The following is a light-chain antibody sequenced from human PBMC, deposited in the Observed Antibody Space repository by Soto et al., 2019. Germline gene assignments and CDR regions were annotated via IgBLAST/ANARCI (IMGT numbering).Light chain of an antibody. Sequence: QSALTQPASVSGSPGQSITISCTGTSSDVGGYNYVSWYQQHPGKAPKLMIYDVSNRPSGVSNRFSGSKSGNTASLTISGLQAEDGADYYCSSYTSSSTPVVFGGGPKVTVL. J-gene: IGLJ2*01. CDR1: SSDVGGYNY. V-gene: IGLV2-14*01. CDR3: SSYTSSSTPVV. CDR2: DVS.